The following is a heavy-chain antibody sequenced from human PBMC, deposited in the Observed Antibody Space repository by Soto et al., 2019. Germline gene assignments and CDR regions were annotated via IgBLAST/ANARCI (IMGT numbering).Heavy chain of an antibody. Sequence: SETLSLTCTVSGGSISSGGYYWSWIRQHPGKGLEGIGYIYYSGSTYYNTSLKSRVTISVDTSKNQVSLKLSSVTAADTAVYYCARIVSLNTDYGSDYWGQGTLVTVSS. CDR3: ARIVSLNTDYGSDY. J-gene: IGHJ4*02. D-gene: IGHD4-17*01. CDR1: GGSISSGGYY. CDR2: IYYSGST. V-gene: IGHV4-31*03.